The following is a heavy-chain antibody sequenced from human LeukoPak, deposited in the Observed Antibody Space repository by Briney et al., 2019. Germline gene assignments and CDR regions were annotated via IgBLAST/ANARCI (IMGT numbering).Heavy chain of an antibody. Sequence: PSETLSLTCTVSAGSISSYYWSWIRQPPEKGLEWIGYIYYSGSTNHNPSLKSRVTISVDTSKNQFSLKLSSVTAADTAVYYCARAYGGNSGFDYWGQGTLVTVSS. D-gene: IGHD4-23*01. CDR3: ARAYGGNSGFDY. J-gene: IGHJ4*02. V-gene: IGHV4-59*01. CDR2: IYYSGST. CDR1: AGSISSYY.